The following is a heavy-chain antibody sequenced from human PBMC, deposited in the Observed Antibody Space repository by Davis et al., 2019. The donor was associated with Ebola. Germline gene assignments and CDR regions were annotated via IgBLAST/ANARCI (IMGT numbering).Heavy chain of an antibody. D-gene: IGHD3-3*01. V-gene: IGHV3-33*01. CDR3: ARDQGHGFDDFWSGYHYGMDV. CDR2: IWYDESNK. Sequence: GGSLRLSCPASGFTFSSYGMHWVRQAPGKGLEGVAVIWYDESNKYYADSVKGRFTISRDNSKTTLYLQMNSLRAEDTAVYYCARDQGHGFDDFWSGYHYGMDVWGQGTTVTVSS. CDR1: GFTFSSYG. J-gene: IGHJ6*02.